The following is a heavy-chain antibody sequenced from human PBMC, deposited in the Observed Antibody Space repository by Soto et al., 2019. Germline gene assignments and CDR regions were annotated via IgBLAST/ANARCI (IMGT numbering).Heavy chain of an antibody. D-gene: IGHD1-20*01. CDR3: ARFVTGTILHEFYFDY. Sequence: GGSLRLSCAASGFTVSSNYMSWVRQAPGKGLEWVSVIYSSGSTYYADPVKGRFTISRDNSKNTLYLQMNSLRAEDTAVYYCARFVTGTILHEFYFDYWGQGTLVTVSS. CDR1: GFTVSSNY. CDR2: IYSSGST. J-gene: IGHJ4*02. V-gene: IGHV3-66*01.